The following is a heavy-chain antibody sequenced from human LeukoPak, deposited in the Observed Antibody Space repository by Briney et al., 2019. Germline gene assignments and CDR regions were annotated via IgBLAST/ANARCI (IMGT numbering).Heavy chain of an antibody. V-gene: IGHV4-30-2*01. Sequence: SETPSLTCAVSGGSISSGGYSWSWLRQPPGKGLEWIGYIYHSGSTYYNPSLKSRVTISVDRSKNQFSLKLSSVTAADTAVYYCARSGNRRYYGMDVWGQGTTVTVSS. CDR2: IYHSGST. CDR1: GGSISSGGYS. J-gene: IGHJ6*02. CDR3: ARSGNRRYYGMDV. D-gene: IGHD2/OR15-2a*01.